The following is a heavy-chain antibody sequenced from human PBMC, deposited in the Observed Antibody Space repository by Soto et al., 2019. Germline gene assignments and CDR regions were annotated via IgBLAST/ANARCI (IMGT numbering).Heavy chain of an antibody. J-gene: IGHJ6*03. CDR2: IWYDGSNK. CDR1: GFTFSSYG. Sequence: GGSLRLSCAASGFTFSSYGMHWVRQAPGKGLEWVAVIWYDGSNKYYADSVKGRFTISRDNSKNTLYLQMNSLRAEDTAVYYCARDRDHYYYYMDVWGKGTTVTVSS. V-gene: IGHV3-33*01. CDR3: ARDRDHYYYYMDV.